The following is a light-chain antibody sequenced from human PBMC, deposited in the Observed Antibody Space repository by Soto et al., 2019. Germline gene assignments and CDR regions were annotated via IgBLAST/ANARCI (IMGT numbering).Light chain of an antibody. CDR3: QQYHDWPRGT. Sequence: EIVVTQSPATLSVSPGERATLSCRASQSISSNLAWYQQKPGQAPRLLIYGTSTRATGTPARFSGSGSGTEFTLTISSLQSEDFAVYYCQQYHDWPRGTFGQGTRVEIK. V-gene: IGKV3-15*01. CDR1: QSISSN. CDR2: GTS. J-gene: IGKJ1*01.